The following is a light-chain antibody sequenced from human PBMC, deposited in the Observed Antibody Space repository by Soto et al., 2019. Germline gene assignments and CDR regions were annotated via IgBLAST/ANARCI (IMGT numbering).Light chain of an antibody. V-gene: IGLV2-8*01. J-gene: IGLJ2*01. CDR1: SSDVGGYNY. Sequence: QSALTQPPSASGSPGQSVTISCTGTSSDVGGYNYVSWYQQHPGKAPKVMIYEVSKRPSGVPDRFSGSKSGNTASLTVSGLQAEDEADYYGSSYAGSNNVVFGGGTKLTVL. CDR3: SSYAGSNNVV. CDR2: EVS.